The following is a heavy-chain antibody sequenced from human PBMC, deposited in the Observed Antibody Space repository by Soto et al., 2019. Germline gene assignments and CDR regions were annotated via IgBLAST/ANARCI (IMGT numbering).Heavy chain of an antibody. Sequence: GGSLRLSCAASGFTFSSYSMNWVRQAPGKGLEWVSYISSSSSTIYNADSVKGRFTISRDNAKNTLYLQMNSLRAEDTAVYYCAKSSDDYYYGMDLWGQGTTVTVSS. V-gene: IGHV3-48*01. CDR3: AKSSDDYYYGMDL. CDR2: ISSSSSTI. D-gene: IGHD3-10*01. CDR1: GFTFSSYS. J-gene: IGHJ6*02.